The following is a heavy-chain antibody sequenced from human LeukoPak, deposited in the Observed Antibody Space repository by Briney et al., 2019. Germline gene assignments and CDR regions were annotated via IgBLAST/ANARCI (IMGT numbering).Heavy chain of an antibody. CDR3: ARENWIPDYYYSGMDV. J-gene: IGHJ6*02. CDR1: GLTVSSNY. V-gene: IGHV3-53*01. D-gene: IGHD1-1*01. Sequence: PGGPLRLSCAACGLTVSSNYMRGLRAARGKVVEWVSVIYSGGSTYYADSVKGRFTISRDNSKNTLYLQMNSLRAEDTAVYYCARENWIPDYYYSGMDVWGQGTTVTVSS. CDR2: IYSGGST.